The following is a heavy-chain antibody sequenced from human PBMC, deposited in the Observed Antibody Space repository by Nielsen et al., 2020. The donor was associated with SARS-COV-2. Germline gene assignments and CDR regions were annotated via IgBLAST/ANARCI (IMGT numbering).Heavy chain of an antibody. CDR3: ASQMATTFYAFDI. Sequence: SETLSLTCTVSGGSISSSSYYWGWIRQPPGKGLEWIGSIYYSGSTYYNPSLKSRVTISVDTSKNQFSLKLSSVTAADTAVYYCASQMATTFYAFDIWGQGTMVTVSS. D-gene: IGHD5-24*01. CDR2: IYYSGST. CDR1: GGSISSSSYY. J-gene: IGHJ3*02. V-gene: IGHV4-39*01.